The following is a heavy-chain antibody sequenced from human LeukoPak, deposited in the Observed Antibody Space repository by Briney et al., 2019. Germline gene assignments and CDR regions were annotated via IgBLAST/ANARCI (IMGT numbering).Heavy chain of an antibody. Sequence: SETLSLTCAVYGGSFSGYYWSWIRQPPGKGLEWIGEINHSGSTNYNPSLKSRVTISVDTSKNQFSLKLSSVTAADTAVYYCARGQPRLYGMDVWGQGTTVTVSS. CDR1: GGSFSGYY. J-gene: IGHJ6*02. CDR3: ARGQPRLYGMDV. CDR2: INHSGST. V-gene: IGHV4-34*01.